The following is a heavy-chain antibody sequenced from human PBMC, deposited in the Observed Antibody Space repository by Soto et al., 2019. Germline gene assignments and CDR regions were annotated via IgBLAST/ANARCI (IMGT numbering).Heavy chain of an antibody. CDR1: GFTFSSYA. J-gene: IGHJ4*02. V-gene: IGHV3-30-3*01. Sequence: PGGSLRLSCAASGFTFSSYAMHWVRQAPGKGLEWVAVISYDGSNKYYADSVKGRFTISRDNSKNTLYLQMNSLRAEDTDVYYCARAGDIGYYYDSSGYYPGYWGQGTLVTVSS. CDR2: ISYDGSNK. CDR3: ARAGDIGYYYDSSGYYPGY. D-gene: IGHD3-22*01.